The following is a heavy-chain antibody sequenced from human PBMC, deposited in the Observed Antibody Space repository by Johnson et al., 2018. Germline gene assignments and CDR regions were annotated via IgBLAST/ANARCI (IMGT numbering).Heavy chain of an antibody. CDR3: AKDRTSFFSRGGGMDV. Sequence: QVQLGESGGGVVEHGRSLRLSCAASGFTFSSYGMHWVRQAPGTGLEWVAVISYYGSNKYYADSVKGRFPIPRDNSKNTLYLQMNSLRAEDTAMYHCAKDRTSFFSRGGGMDVWGQGTTVTVSS. J-gene: IGHJ6*02. V-gene: IGHV3-30*18. CDR2: ISYYGSNK. D-gene: IGHD3-10*01. CDR1: GFTFSSYG.